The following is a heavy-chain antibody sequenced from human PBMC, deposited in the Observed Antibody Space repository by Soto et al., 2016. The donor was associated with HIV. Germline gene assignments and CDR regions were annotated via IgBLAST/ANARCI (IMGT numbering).Heavy chain of an antibody. D-gene: IGHD3-10*01. CDR3: ARVSTTWFGYDAFDI. V-gene: IGHV1-2*02. J-gene: IGHJ3*02. CDR1: GYTVTGYY. CDR2: INPNSGGT. Sequence: QVQLVQSGAEVKKPGASVKVSCKASGYTVTGYYMHWVRQAPGQGLEWMGWINPNSGGTNYAQKFQGRVTMTRDTSVTTAYMELSRLRSDDTALYYCARVSTTWFGYDAFDIWAKGQWSPSLQ.